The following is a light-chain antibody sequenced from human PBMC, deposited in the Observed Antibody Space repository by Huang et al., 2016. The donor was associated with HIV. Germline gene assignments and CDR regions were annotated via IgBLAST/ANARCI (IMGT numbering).Light chain of an antibody. Sequence: EIVMTQSPATLSVSPGERATLSCRASQSGNTNLAWYQQKPGQAPGLLVYGASTRATGGPARFSGSGSGTEFTLTISSLQSEDFAVYYCQQYNNWPRGTFGQGTKVEIK. CDR1: QSGNTN. J-gene: IGKJ1*01. V-gene: IGKV3-15*01. CDR2: GAS. CDR3: QQYNNWPRGT.